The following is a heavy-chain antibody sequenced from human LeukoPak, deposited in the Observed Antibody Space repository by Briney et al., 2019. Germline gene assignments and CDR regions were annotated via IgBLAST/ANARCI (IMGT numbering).Heavy chain of an antibody. V-gene: IGHV3-33*03. D-gene: IGHD6-19*01. Sequence: GGSVRLSCAASGFAFSSSAMHWVRQSPGKGLEWLAILSFDGSQMYYADSMKGRFTLSRDNSKNTLYLQMNSLRAEDTAVYYCAKENPSFSGIPLAGVYWGQGTLVTVSS. CDR1: GFAFSSSA. J-gene: IGHJ4*02. CDR3: AKENPSFSGIPLAGVY. CDR2: LSFDGSQM.